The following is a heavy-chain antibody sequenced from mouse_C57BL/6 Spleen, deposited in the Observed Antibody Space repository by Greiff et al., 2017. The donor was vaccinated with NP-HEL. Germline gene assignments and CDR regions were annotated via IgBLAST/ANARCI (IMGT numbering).Heavy chain of an antibody. CDR1: GYTFTDYE. CDR3: TRGYGSSYDGFAY. CDR2: IDPETGGT. D-gene: IGHD1-1*01. Sequence: QVQLQQSGAELVRPGASVTLSCKASGYTFTDYEMHWVKQTPVHGLEWIGAIDPETGGTAYNQKFKGKAILTADKSSSTAYMELRSLTSEDSAVYYCTRGYGSSYDGFAYWGKGTLVTVSA. J-gene: IGHJ3*01. V-gene: IGHV1-15*01.